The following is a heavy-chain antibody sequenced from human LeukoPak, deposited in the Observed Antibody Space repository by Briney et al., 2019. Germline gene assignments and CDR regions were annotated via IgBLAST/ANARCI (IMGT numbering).Heavy chain of an antibody. CDR3: ARGGSRGYSYVPLDY. D-gene: IGHD5-18*01. CDR1: GYTFTGYY. CDR2: INPNSGGT. V-gene: IGHV1-2*06. Sequence: GASVKVSCKASGYTFTGYYMHWVRQAPGQGLEWMGRINPNSGGTNDAQKFQGRVTMTKDTSISTAYMELSRLRSDATAVYYCARGGSRGYSYVPLDYWGQGTLVTVSS. J-gene: IGHJ4*02.